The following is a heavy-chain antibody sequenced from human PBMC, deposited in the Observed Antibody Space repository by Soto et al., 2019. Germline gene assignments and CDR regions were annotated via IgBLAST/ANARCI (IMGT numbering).Heavy chain of an antibody. CDR1: GYTFTSYG. V-gene: IGHV1-18*01. Sequence: ASVKVSCKASGYTFTSYGISWVRQAPGQGLEWMGWISAYNGKTNYAQKLQGRVTMTTDKSTSTAYMELRSLRSDDTAVYYCARVGGLQPLTTIFVVVITTIDDWGQGTLVTVSS. CDR2: ISAYNGKT. D-gene: IGHD3-3*01. J-gene: IGHJ4*02. CDR3: ARVGGLQPLTTIFVVVITTIDD.